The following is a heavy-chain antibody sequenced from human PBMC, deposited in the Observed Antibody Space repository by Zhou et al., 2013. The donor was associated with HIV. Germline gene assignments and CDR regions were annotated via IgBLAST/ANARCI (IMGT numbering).Heavy chain of an antibody. CDR3: ARSHTPNVGGRFDY. J-gene: IGHJ4*02. CDR1: GGTFSSYA. D-gene: IGHD1-26*01. CDR2: IIPIFGTA. V-gene: IGHV1-69*05. Sequence: QVQLVQSGAEVKKPGSSVKVSCKASGGTFSSYAISWVRQAPGQGLEWMGGIIPIFGTANYAQKFQGRVRITTDESTTTAYMDLINPTSEDTAVYYCARSHTPNVGGRFDYWGQGTLVTVSS.